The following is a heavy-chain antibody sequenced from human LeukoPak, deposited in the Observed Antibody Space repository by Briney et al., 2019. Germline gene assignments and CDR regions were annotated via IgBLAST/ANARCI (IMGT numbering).Heavy chain of an antibody. D-gene: IGHD3-16*01. CDR1: GGSISSGGYS. CDR2: IYHSGST. Sequence: PSQTLSLTCAVSGGSISSGGYSWSWIRQPPGKGLEWIGYIYHSGSTYYNPSLKSRVTISVDTSKNQFSLKLSSVTAADTAVYFCATGRGSPDYWGQGTLVTVSS. J-gene: IGHJ4*02. V-gene: IGHV4-30-2*01. CDR3: ATGRGSPDY.